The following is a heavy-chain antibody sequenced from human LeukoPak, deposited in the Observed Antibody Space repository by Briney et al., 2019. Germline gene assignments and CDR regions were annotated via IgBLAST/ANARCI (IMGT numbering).Heavy chain of an antibody. CDR1: GGSISSSSYY. V-gene: IGHV4-39*01. Sequence: PSETLSLTRSVSGGSISSSSYYWGWIRQPPGKGLEWIGSIYYSGSTYYNPSLKSRVTISVDTSKSQFSLKLSSVTAADTAVYYCARIPVVDDAFDIWGQGTMVTVSS. D-gene: IGHD4-23*01. CDR3: ARIPVVDDAFDI. CDR2: IYYSGST. J-gene: IGHJ3*02.